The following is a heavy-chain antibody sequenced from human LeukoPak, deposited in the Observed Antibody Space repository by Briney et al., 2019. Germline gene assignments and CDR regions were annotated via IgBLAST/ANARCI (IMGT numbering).Heavy chain of an antibody. J-gene: IGHJ6*02. D-gene: IGHD6-25*01. Sequence: ASVEVSCKASGYTFTGYYVHWVRQAPGQGLEWMGWINPNSGGTNYAQKFQGRVTMTRDTSISTAYMEPSRLKSDDTAVYYCARRAVYYYYGMDVWGQGSTVTVSS. CDR3: ARRAVYYYYGMDV. CDR1: GYTFTGYY. CDR2: INPNSGGT. V-gene: IGHV1-2*02.